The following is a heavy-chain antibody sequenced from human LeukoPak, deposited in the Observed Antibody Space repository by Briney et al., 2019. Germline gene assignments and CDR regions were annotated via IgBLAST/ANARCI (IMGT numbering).Heavy chain of an antibody. CDR1: GFTFDDYA. Sequence: GGSLRLSCAASGFTFDDYAMHWVRQAPGKGLEWVSGISWNSGSIGYADSVKGRFTISRDNAKNSLYLQMNSLRAEDMALYYCAKDQAKNLVWSDAFDIWGQGTMVTVSS. CDR2: ISWNSGSI. CDR3: AKDQAKNLVWSDAFDI. J-gene: IGHJ3*02. V-gene: IGHV3-9*03. D-gene: IGHD3-10*01.